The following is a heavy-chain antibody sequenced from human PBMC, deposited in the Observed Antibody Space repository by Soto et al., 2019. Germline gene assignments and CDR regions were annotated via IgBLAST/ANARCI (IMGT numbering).Heavy chain of an antibody. Sequence: QVQLQQWGAGLLKPAETLSLTCAVYGGSFSGYYWSWIRQPPGKGLEWSGEINHSGSTNYNPSLKCRVTISVDTSKNQFSRKLSSVTAADTAVYYCARLGAGVQAADYWGQGTLVTVSS. CDR2: INHSGST. J-gene: IGHJ4*02. D-gene: IGHD3-16*01. CDR3: ARLGAGVQAADY. CDR1: GGSFSGYY. V-gene: IGHV4-34*01.